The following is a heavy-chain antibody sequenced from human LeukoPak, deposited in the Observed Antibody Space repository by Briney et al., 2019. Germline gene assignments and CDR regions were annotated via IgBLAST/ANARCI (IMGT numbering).Heavy chain of an antibody. J-gene: IGHJ4*02. D-gene: IGHD5-12*01. Sequence: GGSLRLSCAASGFTFSSYWMSWVRQAPGKGLEWVANIKQDGSEKYYVDSVKGRFTISRDNAKNTLYLQMNSLRAEDTAVYYCAKTDSGYPSGVDYWGQGTLVTVSS. CDR1: GFTFSSYW. V-gene: IGHV3-7*01. CDR3: AKTDSGYPSGVDY. CDR2: IKQDGSEK.